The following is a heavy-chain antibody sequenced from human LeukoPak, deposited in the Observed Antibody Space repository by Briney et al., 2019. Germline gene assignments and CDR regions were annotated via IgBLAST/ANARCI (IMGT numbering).Heavy chain of an antibody. J-gene: IGHJ4*02. CDR3: TTAYSGTYPLVY. D-gene: IGHD1-26*01. CDR2: IKTKTDGGTT. V-gene: IGHV3-15*01. CDR1: GFTFTNAW. Sequence: GGSLRLSCAASGFTFTNAWMSWVRQAPGKGLEWVGRIKTKTDGGTTDYAAPVKGRFTISRDDSKNTLYLQMNSLKTEDTAVYSCTTAYSGTYPLVYWGQEHLATVSS.